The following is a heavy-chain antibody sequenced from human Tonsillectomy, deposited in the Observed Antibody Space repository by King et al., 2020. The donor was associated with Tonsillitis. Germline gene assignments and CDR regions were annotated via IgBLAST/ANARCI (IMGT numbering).Heavy chain of an antibody. CDR3: ARGGFGVAGSAAFDI. V-gene: IGHV1-69*04. Sequence: QLVQSGAEVKKPGSSVKVSCKASGGTFSSFAISWVRQAPGQGLEWMGRIIPILGIANYAQKFQGRVRINADKSTSTDYMELSSLRSDDTAVYYCARGGFGVAGSAAFDIWGQGTMVTVSS. D-gene: IGHD6-19*01. CDR1: GGTFSSFA. J-gene: IGHJ3*02. CDR2: IIPILGIA.